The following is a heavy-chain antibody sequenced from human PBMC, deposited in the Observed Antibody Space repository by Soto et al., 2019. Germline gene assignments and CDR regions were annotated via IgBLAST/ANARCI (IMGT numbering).Heavy chain of an antibody. J-gene: IGHJ3*02. CDR1: GGSISSGCYY. CDR3: ARPGGDELDAFDI. D-gene: IGHD2-21*02. V-gene: IGHV4-31*03. CDR2: IYYSGST. Sequence: QVQLQESGPGLVKPSQTLSLTCTVSGGSISSGCYYWSWIRQHPGKGLEWIGYIYYSGSTYYNPSLKSRVTISVDTSKNQFSLKLSSVTAADTAVYYCARPGGDELDAFDIWGQGTMVTVSS.